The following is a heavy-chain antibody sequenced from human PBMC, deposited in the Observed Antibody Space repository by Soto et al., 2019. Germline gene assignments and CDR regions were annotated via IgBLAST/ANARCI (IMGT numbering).Heavy chain of an antibody. CDR1: GYSFTNYW. Sequence: GESLKISCKGSGYSFTNYWIGWVRQMPGKGLEWMGMIYPDDSDTKYSPSFQGQVTFSADKSINTAYLQWSSLKASDTAIYYCARLEWLSLAAWFDPWCQGTLVTVSS. CDR2: IYPDDSDT. CDR3: ARLEWLSLAAWFDP. J-gene: IGHJ5*02. V-gene: IGHV5-51*01. D-gene: IGHD3-3*01.